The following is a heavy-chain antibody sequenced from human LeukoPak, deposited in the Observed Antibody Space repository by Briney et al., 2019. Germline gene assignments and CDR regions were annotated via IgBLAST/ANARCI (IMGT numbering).Heavy chain of an antibody. CDR3: AKGPRSIXY. V-gene: IGHV3-23*01. CDR2: ISGSGAST. CDR1: GFTFSSYA. J-gene: IGHJ4*02. Sequence: GGSLTLYCAASGFTFSSYAMSWVRQAPGKGLEGVSAISGSGASTYYADSVKGRFTISRDNSKNTLYLQMNSLRAEDTAVYSCAKGPRSIXYWGQGTLVTVSS.